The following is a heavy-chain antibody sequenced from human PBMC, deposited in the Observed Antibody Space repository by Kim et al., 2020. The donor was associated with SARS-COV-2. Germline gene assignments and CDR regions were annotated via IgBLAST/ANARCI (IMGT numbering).Heavy chain of an antibody. D-gene: IGHD3-3*01. J-gene: IGHJ4*02. CDR3: ATFWSGYYLSGAQVY. CDR2: ISSSSSYI. CDR1: GFTFSSYS. V-gene: IGHV3-21*01. Sequence: GGSLRLSCAASGFTFSSYSMNWVRQAPGKGLEWVSSISSSSSYIYYADSVKGRFTISRDNAKNSLYLQMNSLRAEDTAVYYCATFWSGYYLSGAQVYWGQGTLVTVSS.